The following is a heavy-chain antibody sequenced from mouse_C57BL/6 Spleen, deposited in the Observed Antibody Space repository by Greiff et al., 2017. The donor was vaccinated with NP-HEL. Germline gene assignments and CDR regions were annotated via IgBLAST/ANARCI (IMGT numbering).Heavy chain of an antibody. J-gene: IGHJ2*01. CDR1: GYTFTDYY. CDR3: APKDYYGSSYY. D-gene: IGHD1-1*01. CDR2: INPYNGGT. Sequence: VQLQQSGPVLVKPGASVKMSCKASGYTFTDYYMNWVKQSHGKSLEWIGVINPYNGGTSYNQKFKGKATLTVDKSSSTAYMELNSLTSEDSAVYYCAPKDYYGSSYYWGQGTTLTVSS. V-gene: IGHV1-19*01.